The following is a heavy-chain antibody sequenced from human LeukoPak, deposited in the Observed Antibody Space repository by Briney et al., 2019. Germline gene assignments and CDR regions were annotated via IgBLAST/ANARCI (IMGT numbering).Heavy chain of an antibody. V-gene: IGHV3-23*01. CDR2: ISGSGGST. CDR3: AKLRRELLQAAEYFQH. CDR1: GFTFSSYA. Sequence: GGSLRLSCAASGFTFSSYAMSWVRQAPGKGLEWVSAISGSGGSTYYADSVKGRFTISRDNSKNTLYLQMNSLRAEDTAVYYCAKLRRELLQAAEYFQHWGQSTLVTVSS. D-gene: IGHD1-26*01. J-gene: IGHJ1*01.